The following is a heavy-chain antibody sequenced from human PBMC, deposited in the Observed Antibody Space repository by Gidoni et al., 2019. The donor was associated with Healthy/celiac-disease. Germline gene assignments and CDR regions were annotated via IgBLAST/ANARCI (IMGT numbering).Heavy chain of an antibody. CDR3: ARGLRPYGSGAIYYYYYGMDV. V-gene: IGHV1-8*01. Sequence: QVQLVQSGAEVKKPGASVKVSCKASGYTFTSYDINWLRQATGQGLEWMGWMNPNSGNTGYAQKFQGRVTMTRNTSISTAYMELSSLRSEDTAVYYCARGLRPYGSGAIYYYYYGMDVWGQGTTVTVSS. CDR2: MNPNSGNT. D-gene: IGHD3-10*01. J-gene: IGHJ6*02. CDR1: GYTFTSYD.